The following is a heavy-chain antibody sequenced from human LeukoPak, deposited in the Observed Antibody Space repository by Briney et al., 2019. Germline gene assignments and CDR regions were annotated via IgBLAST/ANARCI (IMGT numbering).Heavy chain of an antibody. CDR2: ISAYKGNT. J-gene: IGHJ5*02. D-gene: IGHD6-13*01. V-gene: IGHV1-18*01. CDR1: GYTFTSYG. Sequence: ASVKVSCKASGYTFTSYGISWVRQAPGQGLEWMGWISAYKGNTNYAQQLQGRVTMTTHTSTSTAYMELRSLRSDDTAVYYCARAPYKPGIAAAGTASWFDPWGQGTLVTVSS. CDR3: ARAPYKPGIAAAGTASWFDP.